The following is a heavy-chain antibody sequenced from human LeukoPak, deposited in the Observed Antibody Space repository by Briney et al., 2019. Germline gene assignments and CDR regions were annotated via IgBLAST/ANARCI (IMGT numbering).Heavy chain of an antibody. Sequence: ASVKVSCKASGGTFSSYAISWVRQAPGQGLEWMGWISAYNGNTNYAQKLQGRVTMTTDTSTSTAYMELRSLRSDDTAVYYCARAPDYYDSSGYPTPPMDYWGQGTLVTVSS. J-gene: IGHJ4*02. V-gene: IGHV1-18*01. CDR2: ISAYNGNT. D-gene: IGHD3-22*01. CDR3: ARAPDYYDSSGYPTPPMDY. CDR1: GGTFSSYA.